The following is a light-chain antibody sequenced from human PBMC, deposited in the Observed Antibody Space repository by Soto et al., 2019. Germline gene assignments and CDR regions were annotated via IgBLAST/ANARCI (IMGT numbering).Light chain of an antibody. Sequence: QSVLTQPRSVSGSPGQSVTISCTGTSSDVGDYKSVSWYQQHPGKAPKLMILDVTKRPSGVPDRFSGSKSGNTASLTISGLQAEDEADYYCCSYAGGYTFAVFGGGTKLTVL. CDR1: SSDVGDYKS. J-gene: IGLJ2*01. V-gene: IGLV2-11*01. CDR3: CSYAGGYTFAV. CDR2: DVT.